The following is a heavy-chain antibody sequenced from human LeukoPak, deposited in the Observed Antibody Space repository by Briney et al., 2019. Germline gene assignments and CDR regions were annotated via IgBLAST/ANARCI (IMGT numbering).Heavy chain of an antibody. V-gene: IGHV1-69*04. J-gene: IGHJ5*02. Sequence: ASVKVSCKASGYTFTSYGISWVRQAPGQGLEWMGRIIPILGIANYAQNFQGRVTITADKSTSTAYMKLSSLRSEDTAVYYCAVRGVTACLDPWGQGALVTVSS. D-gene: IGHD3-10*01. CDR2: IIPILGIA. CDR3: AVRGVTACLDP. CDR1: GYTFTSYG.